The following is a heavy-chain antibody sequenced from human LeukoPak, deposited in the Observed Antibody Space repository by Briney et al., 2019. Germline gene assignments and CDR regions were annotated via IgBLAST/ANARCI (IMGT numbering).Heavy chain of an antibody. Sequence: PGGSLRLSCAASGFTFSSYSMNWVRQAPGKGLEWVSYISSSSSTIYYADSVKGRFTISRDNAKSSLYLQMNSLRAEDTAVYYCAREVISLGAFDIWGQGSMVTVSS. D-gene: IGHD2-21*01. J-gene: IGHJ3*02. CDR3: AREVISLGAFDI. V-gene: IGHV3-48*01. CDR2: ISSSSSTI. CDR1: GFTFSSYS.